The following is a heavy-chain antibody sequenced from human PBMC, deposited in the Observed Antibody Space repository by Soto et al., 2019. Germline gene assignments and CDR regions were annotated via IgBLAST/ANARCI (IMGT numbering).Heavy chain of an antibody. CDR3: ATVRFPVYADAWVTCRAVDY. D-gene: IGHD3-16*02. J-gene: IGHJ4*02. Sequence: QVELVQSGAEVKKPGASVKVSCKVSGYTLTELSMHWVRQAPGKGLEWMGVFDAEDGAASYAQNFQGRVTITVDTYTDTAYMEVTSLRSEDTAVYYCATVRFPVYADAWVTCRAVDYWGQGTQVTVSS. CDR1: GYTLTELS. CDR2: FDAEDGAA. V-gene: IGHV1-24*01.